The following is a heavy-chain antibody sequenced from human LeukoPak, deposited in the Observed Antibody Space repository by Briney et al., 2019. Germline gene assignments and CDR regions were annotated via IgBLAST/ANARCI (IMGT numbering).Heavy chain of an antibody. J-gene: IGHJ4*02. V-gene: IGHV4-59*01. CDR1: GGSISSYY. CDR2: IYYSGST. Sequence: SETLSLTCTVSGGSISSYYWSWIRQPPGKGLEWIRYIYYSGSTNYNPSLKSRVTISVDTSKNQFSLKLSSVTAADTAVYYCASLKYYYGSEYTFDYWGEGTLVTVSS. CDR3: ASLKYYYGSEYTFDY. D-gene: IGHD3-10*01.